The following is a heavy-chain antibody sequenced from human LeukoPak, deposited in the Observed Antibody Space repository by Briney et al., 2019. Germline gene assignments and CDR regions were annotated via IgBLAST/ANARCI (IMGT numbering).Heavy chain of an antibody. Sequence: SETLSLTCTVSGGSISSYYWSWIRQPAGKGLEWIGRIYTSGSTNYNPSLKSRVTISVDTSKNQFSLKLSSVTAADTAVYYCARAPSGYSGYDLGAYWYFDLWGRGTLVTVSS. J-gene: IGHJ2*01. CDR2: IYTSGST. V-gene: IGHV4-4*07. CDR3: ARAPSGYSGYDLGAYWYFDL. D-gene: IGHD5-12*01. CDR1: GGSISSYY.